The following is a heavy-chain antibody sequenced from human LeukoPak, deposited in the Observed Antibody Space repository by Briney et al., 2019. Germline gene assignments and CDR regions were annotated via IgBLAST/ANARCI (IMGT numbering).Heavy chain of an antibody. J-gene: IGHJ3*02. CDR3: ARGIYSYDAFDI. Sequence: SETLSLTCTVSGGSISSYYWSWIRQPPRKGLEWIGEINHSGSTNYNPSLKSRVTISVDTSKNQFSLKLSSVTAADTAVYYCARGIYSYDAFDIWGQGTMVTVSS. D-gene: IGHD5-18*01. CDR1: GGSISSYY. V-gene: IGHV4-34*01. CDR2: INHSGST.